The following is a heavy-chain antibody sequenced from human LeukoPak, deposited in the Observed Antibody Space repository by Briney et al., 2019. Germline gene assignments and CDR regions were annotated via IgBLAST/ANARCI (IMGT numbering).Heavy chain of an antibody. Sequence: ASVKVSCKASGGTFSSYAISWVRQAPGQGLEWMGGIIPIFGTANYAQKFQGRVTITADESTSTAYMELRSLRSDDTAVYYCARDNLLRYFDWFPPSDAFDIWGQGTMVTVSS. CDR2: IIPIFGTA. CDR3: ARDNLLRYFDWFPPSDAFDI. V-gene: IGHV1-69*13. J-gene: IGHJ3*02. CDR1: GGTFSSYA. D-gene: IGHD3-9*01.